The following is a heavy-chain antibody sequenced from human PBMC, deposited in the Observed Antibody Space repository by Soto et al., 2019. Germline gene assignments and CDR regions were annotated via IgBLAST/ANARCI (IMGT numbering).Heavy chain of an antibody. CDR3: ARDRLEAAGTRGSFDP. V-gene: IGHV1-69*01. CDR1: GGTFSRYA. Sequence: SVKVSCQASGGTFSRYAIRRVRQSPGQGLEWMGGIIPIFGTANYAQKFPGRVTITADESTSTAYMELSSLRSGDTAVHYCARDRLEAAGTRGSFDPWGQGITATVSS. CDR2: IIPIFGTA. D-gene: IGHD6-13*01. J-gene: IGHJ6*02.